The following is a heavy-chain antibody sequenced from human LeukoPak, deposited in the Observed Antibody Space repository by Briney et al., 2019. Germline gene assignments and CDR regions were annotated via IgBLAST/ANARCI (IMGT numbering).Heavy chain of an antibody. D-gene: IGHD6-19*01. J-gene: IGHJ4*02. CDR1: GFTFRSFV. CDR3: AKDLRYSSGWYVHFDY. CDR2: ISGSGGST. Sequence: PGGSLRLSCAASGFTFRSFVMSWVRQAPGKGLEWVSAISGSGGSTYYADSVKGRFTISRDNSKNTLYLQMNSLRAEDTAVYYCAKDLRYSSGWYVHFDYWGQGTLVTVSS. V-gene: IGHV3-23*01.